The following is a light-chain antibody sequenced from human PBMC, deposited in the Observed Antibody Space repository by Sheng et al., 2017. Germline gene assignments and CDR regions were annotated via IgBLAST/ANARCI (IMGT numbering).Light chain of an antibody. J-gene: IGKJ2*01. CDR1: QGIGNS. CDR3: QHYNGFPIT. V-gene: IGKV1-16*01. Sequence: DIQMTQSPSSMSASVGDRVTITCRASQGIGNSLAWFQQKPGKAPKLLIYKASTLETGVPSRFSGSGSGTEFTLTINSLQPDDFATYYCQHYNGFPITFGQGTRLETK. CDR2: KAS.